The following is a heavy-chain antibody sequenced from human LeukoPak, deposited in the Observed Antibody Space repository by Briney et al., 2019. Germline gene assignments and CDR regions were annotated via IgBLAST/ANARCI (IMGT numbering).Heavy chain of an antibody. CDR1: GRSISSYY. CDR3: VRDEANSRYPDY. Sequence: PSETLSLTCTVSGRSISSYYWSWIRQPVGKAPEWIGRIHSSGIINYNPSLKSRVTTSLDYSNNQVSLKLNYMTAADTAVYYCVRDEANSRYPDYWGQGTLATVSS. CDR2: IHSSGII. D-gene: IGHD3-22*01. V-gene: IGHV4-4*07. J-gene: IGHJ4*02.